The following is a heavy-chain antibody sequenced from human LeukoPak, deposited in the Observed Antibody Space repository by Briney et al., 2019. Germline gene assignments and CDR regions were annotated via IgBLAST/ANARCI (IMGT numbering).Heavy chain of an antibody. CDR1: GGSFSGYY. D-gene: IGHD1-14*01. J-gene: IGHJ1*01. CDR2: INHSGST. Sequence: SETLSLTCAAYGGSFSGYYWSWIRQPPGKGLEWIGEINHSGSTNYNPSLKSRVTISVDTSKNQFSLKLSSVTAADTAVYYCASGLEKPEYFQHWGQGTLVTVSS. V-gene: IGHV4-34*01. CDR3: ASGLEKPEYFQH.